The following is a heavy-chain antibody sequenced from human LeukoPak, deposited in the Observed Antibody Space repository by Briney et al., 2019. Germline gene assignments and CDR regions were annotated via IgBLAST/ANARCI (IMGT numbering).Heavy chain of an antibody. V-gene: IGHV3-53*01. CDR2: LYSDDTT. CDR3: AKYSGSLWY. Sequence: GGSLRLSCAASGFIVNSNYMNWVRQAPGKGLEWVSVLYSDDTTYYADSVKGRFTISRDNSKNTLYLQMNSLRAEDTAVYYCAKYSGSLWYWGQGTLVTVSS. J-gene: IGHJ4*02. CDR1: GFIVNSNY. D-gene: IGHD1-26*01.